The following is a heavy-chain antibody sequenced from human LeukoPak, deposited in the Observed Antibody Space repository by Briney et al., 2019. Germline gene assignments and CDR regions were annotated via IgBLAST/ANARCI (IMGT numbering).Heavy chain of an antibody. CDR3: ATDYYDSSGYFDY. D-gene: IGHD3-22*01. V-gene: IGHV4-31*01. J-gene: IGHJ4*02. CDR2: IYYTATT. Sequence: TLSLTCTVSGGSISSGGYCWSWVRQHPGKGLEWIGYIYYTATTYYNPSLKRPVTISLDTSKNQFSLKLSSVTAADTAVYYCATDYYDSSGYFDYWGQGTLVTVSS. CDR1: GGSISSGGYC.